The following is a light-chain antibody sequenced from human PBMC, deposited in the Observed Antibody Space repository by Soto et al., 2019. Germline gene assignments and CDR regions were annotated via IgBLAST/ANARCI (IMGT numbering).Light chain of an antibody. Sequence: DIVMTQTPLSSPVTFGQPASISCRSSQILVHSDGNSHLSWLQQRPGQPPRLLIYQISNRYSGVPDRFSGSGAGTDFTLKISRGEAEDVLIYSCVQLSQFPRPFGQGTKVEIK. J-gene: IGKJ1*01. CDR1: QILVHSDGNSH. CDR2: QIS. V-gene: IGKV2-24*01. CDR3: VQLSQFPRP.